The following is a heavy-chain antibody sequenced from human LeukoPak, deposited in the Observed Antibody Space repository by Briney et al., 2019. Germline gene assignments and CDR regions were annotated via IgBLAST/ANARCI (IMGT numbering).Heavy chain of an antibody. CDR2: IYYSGST. CDR1: GGSISSSSYY. Sequence: SETLSLTCTVSGGSISSSSYYWGWIRQPPGKGLEWIGSIYYSGSTYYKPSLKSRVTISVDTSKNQFSLKLSSVTAADTAVYYCARRNRAAAGVDYWGQGTLVTVSS. CDR3: ARRNRAAAGVDY. J-gene: IGHJ4*02. V-gene: IGHV4-39*01. D-gene: IGHD6-13*01.